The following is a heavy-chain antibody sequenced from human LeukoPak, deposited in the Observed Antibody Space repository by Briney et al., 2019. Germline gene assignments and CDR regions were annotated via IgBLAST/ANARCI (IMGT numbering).Heavy chain of an antibody. V-gene: IGHV4-34*01. Sequence: SETLSLTCAVYGGSFSGYYWSRIRQPPGKGLEWIGEINHSGSTNYNPSLKSRVTISVDTSKNQFSLKLSSVTAADTAVYFCARHPSSAWHADYWGHGTLVTVSS. CDR3: ARHPSSAWHADY. J-gene: IGHJ4*01. CDR1: GGSFSGYY. CDR2: INHSGST. D-gene: IGHD6-25*01.